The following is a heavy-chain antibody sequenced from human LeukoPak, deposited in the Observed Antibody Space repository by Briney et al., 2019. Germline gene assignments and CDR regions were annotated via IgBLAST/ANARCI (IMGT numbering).Heavy chain of an antibody. CDR3: ARDFDSSFSFDY. CDR2: VNGGNDKT. Sequence: ASVKVSCKASGYSFIRYALHWVRQAPGQRLEWMGWVNGGNDKTAYSKKFQGRVTITRDASASTTYMELSSLRPEDTAVYYCARDFDSSFSFDYWGQGTLVTVSS. D-gene: IGHD3-22*01. V-gene: IGHV1-3*01. CDR1: GYSFIRYA. J-gene: IGHJ4*02.